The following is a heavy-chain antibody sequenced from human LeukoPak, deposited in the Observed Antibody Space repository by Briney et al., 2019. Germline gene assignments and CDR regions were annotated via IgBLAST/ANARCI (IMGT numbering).Heavy chain of an antibody. J-gene: IGHJ4*02. V-gene: IGHV3-23*01. D-gene: IGHD6-13*01. CDR1: GFTFSSYS. CDR2: ISGSGDTT. Sequence: GGSLRLSCTASGFTFSSYSMSWGCQGPGTGLEWVSAISGSGDTTFYADSVKGRFTISRDNSKSTLWLQMNSLRADDTAVYYCARDVEARISAAGTFDYWGQGSLVTVSS. CDR3: ARDVEARISAAGTFDY.